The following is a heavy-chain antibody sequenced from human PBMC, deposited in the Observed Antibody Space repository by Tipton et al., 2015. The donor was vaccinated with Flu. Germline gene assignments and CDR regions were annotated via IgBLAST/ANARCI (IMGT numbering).Heavy chain of an antibody. V-gene: IGHV4-38-2*01. D-gene: IGHD1-26*01. J-gene: IGHJ3*02. Sequence: TLSLTCSVSGGSVGSPYCWGWVRQPPGKGLQWIGNLYHSGSTYYNPSLKSRVTISVDTSKNQFSLKLSSVTAADTALYYCARTGGIYYASGFDIWGQGTMVTVSS. CDR3: ARTGGIYYASGFDI. CDR2: LYHSGST. CDR1: GGSVGSPYC.